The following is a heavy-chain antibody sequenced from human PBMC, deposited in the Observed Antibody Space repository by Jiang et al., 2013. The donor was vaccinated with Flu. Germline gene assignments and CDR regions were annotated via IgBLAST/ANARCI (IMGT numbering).Heavy chain of an antibody. V-gene: IGHV1-46*01. CDR1: GGTFSSYA. CDR2: INPSGDNT. CDR3: ARGFDDWYFDL. J-gene: IGHJ2*01. Sequence: SCKASGGTFSSYAISWVRQAPGQGLEWMGIINPSGDNTVYAQSFQGRVTMTRDTSTSTVYMELSSLRSEDTAVYYCARGFDDWYFDLWGRGTLVTVSS.